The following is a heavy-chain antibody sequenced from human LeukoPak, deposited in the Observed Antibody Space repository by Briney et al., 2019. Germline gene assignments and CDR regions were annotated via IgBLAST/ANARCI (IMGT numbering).Heavy chain of an antibody. CDR2: IKQDGSEK. CDR1: GFTFSSYW. Sequence: GGSLRLSCAASGFTFSSYWMSWVRQAPGKGLEWVANIKQDGSEKYYVDSVKGRFTISRDNAKNSLYLQMNSLRVEDTAVYYCAKGHSAHGTGFDYWGQGTLVIVSS. D-gene: IGHD1-1*01. V-gene: IGHV3-7*05. CDR3: AKGHSAHGTGFDY. J-gene: IGHJ4*02.